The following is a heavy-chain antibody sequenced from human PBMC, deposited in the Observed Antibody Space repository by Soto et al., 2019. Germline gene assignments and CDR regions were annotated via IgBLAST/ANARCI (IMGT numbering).Heavy chain of an antibody. CDR1: GFTFSSYW. CDR2: IKQDGSEK. D-gene: IGHD6-19*01. CDR3: AREAGYSSGSYYYYYGMDV. V-gene: IGHV3-7*05. J-gene: IGHJ6*02. Sequence: EVQLVESGGGLVQPGGSVRLSCAASGFTFSSYWMSWVRQAPGKGLEWVANIKQDGSEKYYVDSVKGRFTISRDSAKNSLYLQMNSLRAEDTAVYYCAREAGYSSGSYYYYYGMDVWGQATTVTVSS.